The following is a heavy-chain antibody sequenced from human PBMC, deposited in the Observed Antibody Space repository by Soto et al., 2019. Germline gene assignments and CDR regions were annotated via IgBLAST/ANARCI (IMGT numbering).Heavy chain of an antibody. J-gene: IGHJ4*02. Sequence: QVQLVESGGGVVQPGRSLRLSCATSGFTFSTYGMHWVRQAPGKGLEWVAVISSDGSNKYQADSVKGRFTISRDNSKNTLYLQLNSLRAEDTAVYYCAKAKYSGSSDFDYWGQGTLVTVSS. D-gene: IGHD1-26*01. V-gene: IGHV3-30*18. CDR2: ISSDGSNK. CDR3: AKAKYSGSSDFDY. CDR1: GFTFSTYG.